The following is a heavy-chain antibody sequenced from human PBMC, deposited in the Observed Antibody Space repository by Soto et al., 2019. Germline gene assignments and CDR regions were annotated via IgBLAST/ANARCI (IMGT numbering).Heavy chain of an antibody. D-gene: IGHD5-12*01. CDR3: AKDGWYDGYRYFDY. CDR2: ISYDGSNK. V-gene: IGHV3-30*18. J-gene: IGHJ4*02. CDR1: GFTFSSYG. Sequence: PGGSLRLSCAASGFTFSSYGMHWVRQAPGKGLEWVAVISYDGSNKYYADSVKGRFTISRDNSKNTLYLQMNSLRAEDTAVYYCAKDGWYDGYRYFDYWGQGTLVTVSS.